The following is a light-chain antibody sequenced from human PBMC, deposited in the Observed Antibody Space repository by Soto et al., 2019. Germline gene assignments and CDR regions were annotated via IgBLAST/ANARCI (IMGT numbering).Light chain of an antibody. J-gene: IGKJ1*01. CDR3: QQYSTSVTWT. V-gene: IGKV3-20*01. Sequence: DIVLTQSPGTLSLSPGERATLSCRASQSVASRYLAWYQHKPGQAPRLLIYGASNRATGIPDRFSGSGSGTDFTLTISRLEPEDFSVYYCQQYSTSVTWTFGQGTKVEIK. CDR1: QSVASRY. CDR2: GAS.